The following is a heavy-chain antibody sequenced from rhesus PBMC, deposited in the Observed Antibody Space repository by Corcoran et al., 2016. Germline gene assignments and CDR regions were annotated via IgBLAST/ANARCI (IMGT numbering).Heavy chain of an antibody. CDR2: ISCSGGST. CDR3: ARDWGRYSSSYFDY. CDR1: GGPIRSNY. V-gene: IGHV4-173*01. D-gene: IGHD6-19*01. J-gene: IGHJ4*01. Sequence: QLQPQESGPGLVKPSETLSLTCAVSGGPIRSNYWSWIPQPPRKALEWIGRISCSGGSTDYNPSLKSRVTISTDTSKNQFSLKLSSVTAADTAVYYCARDWGRYSSSYFDYWGQGVLVTVSS.